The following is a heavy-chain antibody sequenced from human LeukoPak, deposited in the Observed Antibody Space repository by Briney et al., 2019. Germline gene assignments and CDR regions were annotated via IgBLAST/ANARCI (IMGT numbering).Heavy chain of an antibody. CDR1: GFTFSNYW. CDR2: MKQDGSEK. J-gene: IGHJ4*02. CDR3: ARNLGYSSGWYHTY. D-gene: IGHD6-19*01. Sequence: GGSLRLFCAASGFTFSNYWMSWVRQAPGKGLEWVANMKQDGSEKYYVDSVKGRFTISRDNAKNSLYLQMNSLRAEDTAVYYCARNLGYSSGWYHTYWGQGTLVTVSS. V-gene: IGHV3-7*01.